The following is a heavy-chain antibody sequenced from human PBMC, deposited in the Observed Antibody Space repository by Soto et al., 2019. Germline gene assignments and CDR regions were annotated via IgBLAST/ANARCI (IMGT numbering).Heavy chain of an antibody. CDR2: TYYRSKWYN. CDR3: ARDCSGGSCCSSLDAFDI. Sequence: SQTLSLTCAISGDSVSSNSATWNWIRQSPSRGLEWLGRTYYRSKWYNDYAVSVKSRITINPDTSKNQFSLQLNSVTPEDTAVYYCARDCSGGSCCSSLDAFDIWGQGTMVTVSS. CDR1: GDSVSSNSAT. J-gene: IGHJ3*02. D-gene: IGHD2-15*01. V-gene: IGHV6-1*01.